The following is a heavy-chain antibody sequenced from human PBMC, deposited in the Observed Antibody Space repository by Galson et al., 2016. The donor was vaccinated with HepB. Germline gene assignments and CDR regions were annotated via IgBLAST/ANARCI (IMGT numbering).Heavy chain of an antibody. Sequence: SLRLSCAASGFTFNNYAMSWVRQAPGKGLEWVSAIGGSGGGTYYADSVKGRFTISRDNSKNTLYLQMNSLRAEDTAIYYCARRTGTNTLGYWGQGTPVTVSS. CDR3: ARRTGTNTLGY. CDR2: IGGSGGGT. CDR1: GFTFNNYA. J-gene: IGHJ4*02. V-gene: IGHV3-23*01. D-gene: IGHD1-14*01.